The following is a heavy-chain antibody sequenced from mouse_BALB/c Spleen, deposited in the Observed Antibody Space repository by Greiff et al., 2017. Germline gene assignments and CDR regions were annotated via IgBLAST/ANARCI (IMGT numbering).Heavy chain of an antibody. Sequence: EVNVVESGGGLVKPGGSLKLSCAASGFTFSSYAMSWVRQSPEKRLEWVAEISSGGSYTYYPDTVTGRFTISRDNAKNTLYLEMSSLRSEDTAMYYCARRPHYYGYVAMDYWGQGTSVTVSS. CDR3: ARRPHYYGYVAMDY. D-gene: IGHD1-2*01. J-gene: IGHJ4*01. CDR2: ISSGGSYT. V-gene: IGHV5-9-4*01. CDR1: GFTFSSYA.